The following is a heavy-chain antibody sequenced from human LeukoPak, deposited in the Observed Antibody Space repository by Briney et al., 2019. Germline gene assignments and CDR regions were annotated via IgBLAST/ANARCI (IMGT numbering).Heavy chain of an antibody. CDR2: IYYSGST. CDR3: ARGTYYYDSSGYRFDP. D-gene: IGHD3-22*01. CDR1: GGSISSSSYY. Sequence: SETLSLTCTVSGGSISSSSYYWGWIRQPPGKGLEWIGSIYYSGSTYYNPSLKSRVTISVDTSKNQFSLKLSSVTAADTAVYYCARGTYYYDSSGYRFDPWGQGTLVTVSS. V-gene: IGHV4-39*01. J-gene: IGHJ5*02.